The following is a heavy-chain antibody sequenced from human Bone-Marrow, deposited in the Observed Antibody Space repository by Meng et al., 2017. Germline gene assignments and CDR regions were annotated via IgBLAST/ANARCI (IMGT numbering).Heavy chain of an antibody. Sequence: GESLKISWTASGFTFGDYAMSGVRQAPGKGLEWGSAISGSGGSTYYADSVQGRFTISRDNSKNTLYLQMNSLRAEDTAVYYCAKDPTKYSSGSLAFDIWGQGTMVTVSS. CDR2: ISGSGGST. V-gene: IGHV3-23*01. CDR3: AKDPTKYSSGSLAFDI. D-gene: IGHD6-19*01. J-gene: IGHJ3*02. CDR1: GFTFGDYA.